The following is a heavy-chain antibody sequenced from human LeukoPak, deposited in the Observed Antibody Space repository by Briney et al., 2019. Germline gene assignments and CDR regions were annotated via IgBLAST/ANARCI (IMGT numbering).Heavy chain of an antibody. CDR2: ISAYNGNT. J-gene: IGHJ4*02. CDR3: ARVGDFWSGYYADY. V-gene: IGHV1-18*01. D-gene: IGHD3-3*01. Sequence: PRASVNVSCTASGYTFTSYGISWVRQAPGQGLEWMGWISAYNGNTNYAQKLQGRVTMTTDTSTSTAYMELRSLRSDDTAVYYCARVGDFWSGYYADYWGQGTLVTVSS. CDR1: GYTFTSYG.